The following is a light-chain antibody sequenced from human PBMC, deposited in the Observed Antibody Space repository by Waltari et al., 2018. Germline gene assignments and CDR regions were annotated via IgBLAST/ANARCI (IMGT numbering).Light chain of an antibody. Sequence: QSALTQPASVSGSPGQSITISCAGTSNDVGSYNVVTWYQQHPGKAPKLMIFEVSKRRSWVSNRFSGSKSCSTASLTISGLQAEDEADYYCCSYAGSFTYVCGTGTMVTVL. V-gene: IGLV2-23*02. CDR2: EVS. CDR1: SNDVGSYNV. CDR3: CSYAGSFTYV. J-gene: IGLJ1*01.